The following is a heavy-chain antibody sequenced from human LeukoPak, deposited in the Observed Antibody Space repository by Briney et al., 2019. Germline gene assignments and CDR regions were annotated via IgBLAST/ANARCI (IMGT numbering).Heavy chain of an antibody. D-gene: IGHD2-21*02. J-gene: IGHJ4*02. CDR2: IKQDGSEK. CDR1: GFTFSSYW. CDR3: ARDEVEEMVVTATPFDY. Sequence: GGSLRLSCAASGFTFSSYWMSWVRQAPGKGLEWVANIKQDGSEKYYVDSVKGRFTISRDNAKNSLYLQMNSLRAEDTAVYYCARDEVEEMVVTATPFDYWGQGTLVTVSS. V-gene: IGHV3-7*01.